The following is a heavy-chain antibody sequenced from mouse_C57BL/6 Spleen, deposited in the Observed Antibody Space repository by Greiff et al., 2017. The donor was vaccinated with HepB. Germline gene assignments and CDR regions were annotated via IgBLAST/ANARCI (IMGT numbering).Heavy chain of an antibody. CDR3: AKNGPAYYGDAMDY. D-gene: IGHD2-10*01. CDR1: GFSLTSYG. J-gene: IGHJ4*01. CDR2: IWRGGST. Sequence: VQLKESGPGLVQPSQSLSITCTVSGFSLTSYGVHWVRQSPGKGLEWLGVIWRGGSTDYNAAFMSRLSITKDNSKSQVFFKMNSLQADDTAIYYCAKNGPAYYGDAMDYWGQGTSVTVSS. V-gene: IGHV2-5*01.